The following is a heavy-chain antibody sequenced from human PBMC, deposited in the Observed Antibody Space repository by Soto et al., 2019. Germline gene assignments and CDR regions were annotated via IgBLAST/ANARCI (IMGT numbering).Heavy chain of an antibody. CDR1: GGSIGNSY. J-gene: IGHJ4*02. V-gene: IGHV4-59*08. CDR2: IYYSGSS. D-gene: IGHD6-25*01. Sequence: QVQLQESGPGLVKPSETLSLTCTVSGGSIGNSYWSWIRQSPGKGLEWIGYIYYSGSSNYNPSLKSRVSAAVDPSKNQFSLKLSSVTAADTAVYSCASHSSGWPLFDNWGQGTLVIVSS. CDR3: ASHSSGWPLFDN.